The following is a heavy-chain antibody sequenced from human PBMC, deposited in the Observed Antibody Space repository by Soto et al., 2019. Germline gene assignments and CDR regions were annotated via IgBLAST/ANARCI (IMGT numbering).Heavy chain of an antibody. D-gene: IGHD3-10*01. CDR2: IRSKAYGGTT. CDR3: TRDDTSGGYYYGSGSYYNRFWYGMDV. V-gene: IGHV3-49*03. J-gene: IGHJ6*02. Sequence: GGSLRLSCTASGFTFGDYAMSWFRQAPGKGLEWVGFIRSKAYGGTTEYAASVKGRFTISRDDSKSIAYLQMNSLKTEDTAVYYCTRDDTSGGYYYGSGSYYNRFWYGMDVWGQGTTVTVSS. CDR1: GFTFGDYA.